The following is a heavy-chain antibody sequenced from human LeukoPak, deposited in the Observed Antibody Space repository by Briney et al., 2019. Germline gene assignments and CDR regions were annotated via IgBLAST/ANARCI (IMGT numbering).Heavy chain of an antibody. Sequence: GGSLRLSCAASGFTFDDYAMHWVRHAPGKGLEWVSLISWDGGSTYYADSVKGRFTISRDNAKNTLYLQMNSLRAEDTAVYYCARDSPTVTTSYGYWGQGTLVTVSS. CDR2: ISWDGGST. V-gene: IGHV3-43D*03. CDR3: ARDSPTVTTSYGY. D-gene: IGHD4-17*01. CDR1: GFTFDDYA. J-gene: IGHJ4*02.